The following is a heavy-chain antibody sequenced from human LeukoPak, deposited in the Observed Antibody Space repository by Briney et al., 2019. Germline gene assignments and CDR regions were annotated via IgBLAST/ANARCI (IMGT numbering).Heavy chain of an antibody. CDR2: ISGSGGRT. CDR1: GFTFSSYG. CDR3: ARDRGYSYGYDY. D-gene: IGHD5-18*01. J-gene: IGHJ4*02. Sequence: GGSLRLSCAASGFTFSSYGMSWARQAPGKGLEWVSAISGSGGRTDYADSVKGRFTISRDNAKNSLYLQMNSLRAEDTAVYYCARDRGYSYGYDYWGQGTLVTVSS. V-gene: IGHV3-23*01.